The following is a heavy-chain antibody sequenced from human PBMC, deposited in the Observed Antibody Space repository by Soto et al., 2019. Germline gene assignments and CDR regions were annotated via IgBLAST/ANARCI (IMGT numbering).Heavy chain of an antibody. CDR1: GFPFTNYW. CDR3: AKSKYGDSPLMDV. D-gene: IGHD4-17*01. V-gene: IGHV3-74*01. Sequence: QVVESGGGLVPPGGSLRLSCAASGFPFTNYWMNWVRQTPGKGLMWVSRISPDGSDVGYADSVEGRFTVSRDDVKKSLYLQMKSLRTDDTALYYCAKSKYGDSPLMDVWGQGTTVAV. J-gene: IGHJ6*02. CDR2: ISPDGSDV.